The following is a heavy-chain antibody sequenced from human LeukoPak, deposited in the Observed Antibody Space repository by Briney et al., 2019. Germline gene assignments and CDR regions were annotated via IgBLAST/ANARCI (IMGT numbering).Heavy chain of an antibody. CDR1: GGSISSYY. CDR2: IYYSGST. V-gene: IGHV4-59*01. D-gene: IGHD1-1*01. Sequence: SETLSLTCTVSGGSISSYYWSWIRQPPGKGLEWIGYIYYSGSTNYNPSLKSRVTISVDTSKNQFSLKLSSVTAADTAVYYCARAGTGTTTDWFDPXXQGTLVTVSS. CDR3: ARAGTGTTTDWFDP. J-gene: IGHJ5*02.